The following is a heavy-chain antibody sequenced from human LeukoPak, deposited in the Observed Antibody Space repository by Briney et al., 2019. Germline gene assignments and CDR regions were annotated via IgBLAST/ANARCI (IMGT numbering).Heavy chain of an antibody. Sequence: GGSLRLSCAASGFTFSDYYMTWIRQAPGKGLEWLSYINTGSTYTNYANSVKRRFTISRDNAKNSLYLQLNSLRAEDTAVYYCTREDNWYFDLWGRGTLVTVSS. CDR3: TREDNWYFDL. CDR2: INTGSTYT. CDR1: GFTFSDYY. J-gene: IGHJ2*01. V-gene: IGHV3-11*05.